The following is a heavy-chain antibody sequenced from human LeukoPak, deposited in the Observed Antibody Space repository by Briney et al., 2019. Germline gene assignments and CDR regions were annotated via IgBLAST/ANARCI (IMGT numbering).Heavy chain of an antibody. CDR2: IKQDGSET. Sequence: AGGSLRLSCAASEFTFSGYWMSWFRQAPGKGLEWVATIKQDGSETDYVDSVKGRFTISRDNAKNSLYLQMNSLRIEDTAVYYCARAQRRRPDYWGQGTLVTVSS. D-gene: IGHD6-25*01. CDR1: EFTFSGYW. J-gene: IGHJ4*02. CDR3: ARAQRRRPDY. V-gene: IGHV3-7*02.